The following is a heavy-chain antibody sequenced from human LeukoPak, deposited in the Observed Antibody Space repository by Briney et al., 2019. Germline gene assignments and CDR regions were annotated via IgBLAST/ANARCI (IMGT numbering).Heavy chain of an antibody. V-gene: IGHV3-53*01. D-gene: IGHD2-15*01. CDR3: ARGAGAATAGYYYYYMDV. CDR2: IYRGGTT. Sequence: GGSLRLSCAASGFTVRSNYMSWVRQAPGRGLEWVSVIYRGGTTYYADFVKGRLTISRDNSKNTLYLQMTSLRAEDTAVYFCARGAGAATAGYYYYYMDVWGKGTTVTVSS. J-gene: IGHJ6*03. CDR1: GFTVRSNY.